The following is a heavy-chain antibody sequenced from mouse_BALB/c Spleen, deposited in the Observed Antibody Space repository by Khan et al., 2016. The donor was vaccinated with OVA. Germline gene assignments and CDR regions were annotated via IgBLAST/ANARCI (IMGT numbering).Heavy chain of an antibody. CDR3: VRDGAYHRNDGWFAY. Sequence: QVQLKQSGAELARPGASVKMSCKASGYTFTSYTIHWIKLRPGQGLEWIGYINPSNGYTNYNQKFRDKATLTADKSSTTAYMQLSSLTSDDSAVYNCVRDGAYHRNDGWFAYWGQGTLVTSLQ. CDR1: GYTFTSYT. V-gene: IGHV1-4*01. D-gene: IGHD2-14*01. CDR2: INPSNGYT. J-gene: IGHJ3*01.